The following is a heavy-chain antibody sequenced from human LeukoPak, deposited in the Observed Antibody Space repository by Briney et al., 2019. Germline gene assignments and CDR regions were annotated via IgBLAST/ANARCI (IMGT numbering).Heavy chain of an antibody. CDR3: ARGPSGYHNT. CDR2: IKHDGSEK. J-gene: IGHJ4*02. CDR1: GFTFSSYW. V-gene: IGHV3-7*01. Sequence: GGSLRLSCAASGFTFSSYWMSWVRQAPGKGLEWVANIKHDGSEKYYLDSVKGRFTISRDNSKNTLYLQMNSLRAEDTAVYYCARGPSGYHNTGGQGTLVTVSS. D-gene: IGHD5-12*01.